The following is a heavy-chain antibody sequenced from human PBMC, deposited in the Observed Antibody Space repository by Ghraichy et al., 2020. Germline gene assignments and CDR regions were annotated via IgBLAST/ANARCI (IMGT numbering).Heavy chain of an antibody. D-gene: IGHD6-13*01. CDR2: LYWDDER. CDR3: AHTRYSSSTWYRTMYYFDY. CDR1: GFSLSTSGVG. Sequence: SGPTLVKPTQTLTLTCTFSGFSLSTSGVGVGWIRQPPGKALEWLALLYWDDERRYSPSLKSKLTINKDTSKNHVVLTMNNMDPVDTPTYYCAHTRYSSSTWYRTMYYFDYWGQGTLVSVSS. J-gene: IGHJ4*02. V-gene: IGHV2-5*02.